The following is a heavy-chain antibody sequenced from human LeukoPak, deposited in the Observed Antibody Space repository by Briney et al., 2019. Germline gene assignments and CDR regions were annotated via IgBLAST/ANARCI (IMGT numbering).Heavy chain of an antibody. V-gene: IGHV3-48*03. CDR3: VPFSGDLINLDY. CDR2: ISSSGSTI. CDR1: GFTFSSYE. J-gene: IGHJ4*02. D-gene: IGHD3-10*01. Sequence: GGSLRLSCAASGFTFSSYEMNWVRQAPGKGLEWVSCISSSGSTIYYADSVKGRFTISRDNAKNTLYLQMSSLRAEDTAVYYCVPFSGDLINLDYWGPGTLVTVSS.